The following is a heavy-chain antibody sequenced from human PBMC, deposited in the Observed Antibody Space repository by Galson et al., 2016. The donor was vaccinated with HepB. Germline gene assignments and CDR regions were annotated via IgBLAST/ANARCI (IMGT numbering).Heavy chain of an antibody. V-gene: IGHV4-34*01. D-gene: IGHD2-2*01. Sequence: SETLSLTCGFSGESFSGYYWTWIRQAPGQGLEWIGEINHSGSTKYNPSLKSRVTISVDTSKKQLSLNLSFVTAADTAVDYCSSGGGRGDIVGVPTGPFDYWGQGTLFTVSS. CDR2: INHSGST. J-gene: IGHJ4*02. CDR3: SSGGGRGDIVGVPTGPFDY. CDR1: GESFSGYY.